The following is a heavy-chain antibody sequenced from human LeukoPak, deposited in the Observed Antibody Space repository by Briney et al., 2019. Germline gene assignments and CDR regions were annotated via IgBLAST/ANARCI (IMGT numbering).Heavy chain of an antibody. Sequence: PGGSLRLSCTASGFTFSAYTIYWVRQAPGKGLEWVSSLTGSSSYTHYADSVRGRFTISRDNAKNTLYLQMNSLRAEDTAVYYCARAPDAFDFWGQGTMVTVSS. CDR1: GFTFSAYT. CDR2: LTGSSSYT. CDR3: ARAPDAFDF. J-gene: IGHJ3*01. V-gene: IGHV3-21*01.